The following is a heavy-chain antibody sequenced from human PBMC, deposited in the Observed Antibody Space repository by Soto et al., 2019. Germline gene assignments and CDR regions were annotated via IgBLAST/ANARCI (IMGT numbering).Heavy chain of an antibody. J-gene: IGHJ6*02. V-gene: IGHV4-59*01. D-gene: IGHD2-8*01. CDR1: RGSISRYF. Sequence: SETLSLTCSVSRGSISRYFWSWIRQSPGKGLEWIGYMYHSGSSNYNPSLKGRATISVDTSKNEFSLKLTSVTAADTAVYYCAGQTRDGIVVTVYATWGQGTSVTVSS. CDR2: MYHSGSS. CDR3: AGQTRDGIVVTVYAT.